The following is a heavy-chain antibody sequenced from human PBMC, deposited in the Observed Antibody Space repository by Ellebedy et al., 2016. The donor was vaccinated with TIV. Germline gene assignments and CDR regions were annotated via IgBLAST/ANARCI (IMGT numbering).Heavy chain of an antibody. CDR3: ARETRDRSGYYYVDS. Sequence: PGGSLRLSCTVSGGSIPNYYWSWIRQPAGGGLEWVGRIEPTGVTNFNPSLKGRLTMSVDTSKTQFSLKVSSVTAADTAAYYCARETRDRSGYYYVDSWGRGTLVTVSS. CDR2: IEPTGVT. V-gene: IGHV4-4*07. CDR1: GGSIPNYY. D-gene: IGHD3-22*01. J-gene: IGHJ4*02.